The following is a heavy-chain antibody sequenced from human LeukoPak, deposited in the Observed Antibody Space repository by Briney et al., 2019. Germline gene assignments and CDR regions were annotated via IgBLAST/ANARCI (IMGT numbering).Heavy chain of an antibody. J-gene: IGHJ4*02. V-gene: IGHV4-31*03. CDR1: GGSISSGGYC. Sequence: SQTLSLTCTVSGGSISSGGYCWSWIRQHPGKGLEWIGYIYYSGSTCYNPSLKSRVTISVDTSKNQFSLKLSSGTAADTAVYYCGRGGFDWLLWDDYWGQGTLVTVSS. D-gene: IGHD3-9*01. CDR2: IYYSGST. CDR3: GRGGFDWLLWDDY.